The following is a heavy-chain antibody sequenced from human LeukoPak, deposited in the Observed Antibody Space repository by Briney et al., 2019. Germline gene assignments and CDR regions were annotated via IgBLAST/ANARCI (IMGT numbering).Heavy chain of an antibody. J-gene: IGHJ6*03. Sequence: ASVKVSCKASGYTFTGYYMHWVRQAPGQGLEWMGWINPNSGGTNYAQKFQGRVTMTRNTSISTAYMELSSLRSEDTAVYYCARESRIVEGDGYYMDVWGKGTTVTISS. D-gene: IGHD1-26*01. CDR2: INPNSGGT. V-gene: IGHV1-2*02. CDR1: GYTFTGYY. CDR3: ARESRIVEGDGYYMDV.